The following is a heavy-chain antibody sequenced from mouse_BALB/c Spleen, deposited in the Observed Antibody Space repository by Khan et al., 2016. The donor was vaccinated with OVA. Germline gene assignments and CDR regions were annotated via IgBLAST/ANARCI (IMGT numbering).Heavy chain of an antibody. CDR1: GYSITSGYA. Sequence: EVKLEESGPGPVKPSQSLSLTCTVTGYSITSGYAWNWIRQFPGNKLEWMGYISYSGSTSYNPSLRSRISITRDTSKNQFFLQLNSVTTEDTATYYCARKNYYGYAMDYWGQGTSVTVSS. CDR2: ISYSGST. J-gene: IGHJ4*01. V-gene: IGHV3-2*02. D-gene: IGHD1-1*01. CDR3: ARKNYYGYAMDY.